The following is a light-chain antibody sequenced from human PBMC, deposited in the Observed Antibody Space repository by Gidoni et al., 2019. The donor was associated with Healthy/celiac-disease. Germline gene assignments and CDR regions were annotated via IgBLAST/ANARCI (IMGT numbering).Light chain of an antibody. CDR2: DAS. CDR1: QSVSSY. Sequence: IVFTQSPATLSLSPGERATLSCRASQSVSSYLAWYQQNPGQAPRLRIYDASNRATGSPARFSGSGSGTDFNITISSLEPEDFAVYYCQQRSNWPLTFGGGTKVEIK. V-gene: IGKV3-11*01. CDR3: QQRSNWPLT. J-gene: IGKJ4*01.